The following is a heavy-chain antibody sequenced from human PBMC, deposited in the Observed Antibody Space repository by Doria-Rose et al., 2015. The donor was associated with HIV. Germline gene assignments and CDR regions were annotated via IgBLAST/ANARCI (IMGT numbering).Heavy chain of an antibody. CDR2: IFSDDER. CDR1: GVSLSSPGMG. Sequence: SGPVLVKPTETLTLTCTVSGVSLSSPGMGVSWIRQPPGKALGWLANIFSDDERSYKTSLKCRLTISRGTSKSQVALTMTDMDPVDTATYYCARIKSSRWYHKYYFDFWGQGTLVIVSA. V-gene: IGHV2-26*01. D-gene: IGHD6-13*01. J-gene: IGHJ4*02. CDR3: ARIKSSRWYHKYYFDF.